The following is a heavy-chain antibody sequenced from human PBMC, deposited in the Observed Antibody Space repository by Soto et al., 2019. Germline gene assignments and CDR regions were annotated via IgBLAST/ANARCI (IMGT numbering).Heavy chain of an antibody. Sequence: GSLRLSCAASGFTFSSYDMHWVRQATGKGLEWVSAIGTAADTYYPGSVKGRFTISRDNAKNSLYLQMNSLRDEDTAVYYCAREAGTWHLPLNWFDPWGQGTLVTVSS. CDR2: IGTAADT. J-gene: IGHJ5*02. CDR1: GFTFSSYD. D-gene: IGHD6-19*01. CDR3: AREAGTWHLPLNWFDP. V-gene: IGHV3-13*04.